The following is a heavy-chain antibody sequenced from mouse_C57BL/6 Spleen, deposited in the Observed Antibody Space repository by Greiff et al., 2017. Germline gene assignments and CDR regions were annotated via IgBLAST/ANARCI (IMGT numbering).Heavy chain of an antibody. CDR1: GFTFSSYT. J-gene: IGHJ1*03. Sequence: EVQGVESGGGLVKPGGSLKLSCAASGFTFSSYTMSWVRQTPEKRLEWVATISGGGGNTYYPDSVKGRFTISRDNAKNTLYLQMSSLRSEDTALSYCARRDYYGSSYWYFDVWGTGTTVTVSS. D-gene: IGHD1-1*01. CDR2: ISGGGGNT. V-gene: IGHV5-9*01. CDR3: ARRDYYGSSYWYFDV.